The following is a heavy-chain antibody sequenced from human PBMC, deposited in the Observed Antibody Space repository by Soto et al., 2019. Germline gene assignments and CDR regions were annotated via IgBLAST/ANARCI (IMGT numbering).Heavy chain of an antibody. J-gene: IGHJ4*01. CDR3: SHRRWQWLGIFDA. V-gene: IGHV2-5*01. CDR2: FSCNNDG. Sequence: SCPPLVNPTQTLTLTCTFSGFSLSTSEVGVGCFRQPPGEALECLALFSCNNDGSYSPSLKSRLTISKDTSKNQLVPTMPNMDPVDTATSAFSHRRWQWLGIFDAWGPGFLVTVAS. D-gene: IGHD6-19*01. CDR1: GFSLSTSEVG.